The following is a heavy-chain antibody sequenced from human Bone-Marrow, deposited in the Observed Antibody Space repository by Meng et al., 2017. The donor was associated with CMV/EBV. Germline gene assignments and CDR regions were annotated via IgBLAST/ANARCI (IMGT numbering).Heavy chain of an antibody. V-gene: IGHV3-21*01. CDR1: GFTFSSYS. Sequence: GESLKISCAASGFTFSSYSMNWVRQAPGKGLEWVSSISSSSSYIYYADSVKGRFTISRDNAKNSLYLQMNSLRADDTAVYYCAKDVVVVPRGYGMDVWGQGTTVTVSS. D-gene: IGHD2-2*01. CDR2: ISSSSSYI. J-gene: IGHJ6*02. CDR3: AKDVVVVPRGYGMDV.